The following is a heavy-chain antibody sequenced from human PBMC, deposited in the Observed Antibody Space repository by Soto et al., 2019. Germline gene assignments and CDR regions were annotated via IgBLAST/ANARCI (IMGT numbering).Heavy chain of an antibody. V-gene: IGHV3-30*18. CDR1: GFTFSSYG. CDR3: AKDRGALRWSEEHYYFDY. CDR2: ILYDGSKK. Sequence: GSLRLSCAASGFTFSSYGMHWVRQAPGKGLEWVAVILYDGSKKYYADSMKGRFTISRDNSKNTLYLQMNSLRAEDTALYYCAKDRGALRWSEEHYYFDYWGQGTLVTVSS. J-gene: IGHJ4*02. D-gene: IGHD4-17*01.